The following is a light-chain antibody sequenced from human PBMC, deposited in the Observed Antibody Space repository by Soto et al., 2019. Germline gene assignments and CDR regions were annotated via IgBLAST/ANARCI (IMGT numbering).Light chain of an antibody. CDR3: SSYTSSSTYV. V-gene: IGLV2-14*03. Sequence: QSVLTQPASVSGSPGQSITISCTGTSSDVGYYNYVSWYQQHPGKAPKLMIYDVRNRPSGVSNRFSGSKSGNTASLTISVLQAEDEADYYCSSYTSSSTYVFGTGTKVNVL. J-gene: IGLJ1*01. CDR2: DVR. CDR1: SSDVGYYNY.